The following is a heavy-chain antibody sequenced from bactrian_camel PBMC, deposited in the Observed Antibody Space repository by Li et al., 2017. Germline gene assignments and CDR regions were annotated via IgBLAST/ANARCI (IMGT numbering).Heavy chain of an antibody. J-gene: IGHJ4*01. CDR3: MDWALDY. CDR1: GLRFSSYV. CDR2: FIYDGST. D-gene: IGHD1*01. V-gene: IGHV3S26*01. Sequence: VQLMESGGGLVKPGESLRLSCRASGLRFSSYVMDWVRQAPGKGLEWVATFIYDGSTRYADSVKGRFTISQDSAKNIMYLQMDSLKPEDTAMYYCMDWALDYWGQGTQVTVS.